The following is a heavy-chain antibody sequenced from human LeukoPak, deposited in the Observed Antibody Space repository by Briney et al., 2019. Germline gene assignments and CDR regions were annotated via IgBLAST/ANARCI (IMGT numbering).Heavy chain of an antibody. CDR1: GGSISSSNW. V-gene: IGHV4-4*07. CDR2: IYTSGST. D-gene: IGHD2-2*01. J-gene: IGHJ3*02. CDR3: ARVGYCSSTSCPWWYAFDI. Sequence: SETLSLTCAVSGGSISSSNWWSWIRQPAGKGLEWIGRIYTSGSTNYNPSLKSRVTMSVDTSKNQFSLKLSSVTAADTAVYYCARVGYCSSTSCPWWYAFDIRGQGTMVTVSS.